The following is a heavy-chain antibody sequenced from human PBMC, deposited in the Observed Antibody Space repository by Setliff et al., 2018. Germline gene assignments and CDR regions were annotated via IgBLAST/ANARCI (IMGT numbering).Heavy chain of an antibody. Sequence: PGGSLRLSCTASGFTFGDYAMSWVRQAPGKGLEWVGFIRSKAYGGTTEYAASVKGIFTXXXDDXKXXXXXXXXXXXXXXXXXXYCTREGITFGGVIVIRSYYYYGMDVWGQGTTVTVSS. CDR2: IRSKAYGGTT. J-gene: IGHJ6*02. CDR1: GFTFGDYA. D-gene: IGHD3-16*02. V-gene: IGHV3-49*04. CDR3: TREGITFGGVIVIRSYYYYGMDV.